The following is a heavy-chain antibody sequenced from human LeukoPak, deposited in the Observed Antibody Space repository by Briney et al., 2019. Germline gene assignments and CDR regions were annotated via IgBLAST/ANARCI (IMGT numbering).Heavy chain of an antibody. J-gene: IGHJ4*02. V-gene: IGHV3-21*01. Sequence: GGSLRLSCAASGFNFNDYAMKWVRQAPGKGLEWVAAISRTSAYIYSSDSVKGRFTLSRDNAKNSVYLQMDSLRAEDTAVYYCARVSPFSSGRYFPDYWGQGALVTVSS. CDR2: ISRTSAYI. CDR3: ARVSPFSSGRYFPDY. CDR1: GFNFNDYA. D-gene: IGHD6-19*01.